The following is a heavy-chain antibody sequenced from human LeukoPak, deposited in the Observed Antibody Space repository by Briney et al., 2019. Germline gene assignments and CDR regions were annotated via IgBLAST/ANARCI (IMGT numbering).Heavy chain of an antibody. Sequence: SETLSLTCTVSGGSISSYYWSWIRQPPGKGLEWIGYIYTSGSTNYNPPLKSRVTISVDTSKNQFSLKLSSVTAADTAVYYCARHIGYCSSTSCYTPNWSDPWGQGTLVTVSS. CDR3: ARHIGYCSSTSCYTPNWSDP. V-gene: IGHV4-4*09. D-gene: IGHD2-2*02. CDR1: GGSISSYY. J-gene: IGHJ5*02. CDR2: IYTSGST.